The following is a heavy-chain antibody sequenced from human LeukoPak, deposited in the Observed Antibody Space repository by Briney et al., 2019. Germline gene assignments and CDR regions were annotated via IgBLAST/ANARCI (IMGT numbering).Heavy chain of an antibody. CDR1: GYTFTSYD. D-gene: IGHD4/OR15-4a*01. CDR2: MNPNSGNT. J-gene: IGHJ6*02. Sequence: ASVKVSCKASGYTFTSYDINWVRQATGQGLEWMGWMNPNSGNTGYAQKFQGRVTMTRNISISTAYMELSSLRSEDTAVYYCASFRGAIPNYYYYGMDVWGQGTTVTVSS. V-gene: IGHV1-8*01. CDR3: ASFRGAIPNYYYYGMDV.